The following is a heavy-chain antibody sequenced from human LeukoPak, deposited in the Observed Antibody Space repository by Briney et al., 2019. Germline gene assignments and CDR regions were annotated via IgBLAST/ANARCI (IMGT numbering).Heavy chain of an antibody. Sequence: GGSLRLSCAASGFTFSSYNMNWVRQAPGKGLEWVSSISSSSSYIYYADSVRGRFTISRDNAKNSLFLQMNSLRAEDTAVYYCARVLRYCSGGNCYSGGLGYMDVWGKGTTVTISS. J-gene: IGHJ6*03. CDR1: GFTFSSYN. V-gene: IGHV3-21*04. D-gene: IGHD2-15*01. CDR2: ISSSSSYI. CDR3: ARVLRYCSGGNCYSGGLGYMDV.